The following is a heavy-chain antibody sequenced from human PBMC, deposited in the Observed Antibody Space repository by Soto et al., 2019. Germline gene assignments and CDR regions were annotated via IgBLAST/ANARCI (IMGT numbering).Heavy chain of an antibody. CDR1: GFIFSSKW. CDR3: STYLDY. Sequence: VWSLRLSCAASGFIFSSKWMDWVRQAPGKGLEWVANINQDGSEKHYIDSVKGRFTISRDNAKNSLYLQMSSLTAEDSALYYCSTYLDYWGQGTLVTVSA. V-gene: IGHV3-7*01. D-gene: IGHD2-21*01. J-gene: IGHJ4*02. CDR2: INQDGSEK.